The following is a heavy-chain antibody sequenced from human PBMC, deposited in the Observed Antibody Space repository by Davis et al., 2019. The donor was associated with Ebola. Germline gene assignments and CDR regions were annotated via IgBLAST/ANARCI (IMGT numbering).Heavy chain of an antibody. J-gene: IGHJ5*02. CDR1: GGSISSYY. CDR3: ARLAGYSSGWYKFDP. D-gene: IGHD6-19*01. CDR2: IYYSGST. V-gene: IGHV4-59*08. Sequence: GSLRLSCTVSGGSISSYYWSWIRQPPGKGLEWIGYIYYSGSTNYNPSLKSRVTISVDTSKNQFSLKLSSVTAADTAVYYCARLAGYSSGWYKFDPWGQGTLVTVSS.